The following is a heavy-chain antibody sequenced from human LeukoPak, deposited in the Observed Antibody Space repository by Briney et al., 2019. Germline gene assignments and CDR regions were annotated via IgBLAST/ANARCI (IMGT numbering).Heavy chain of an antibody. CDR1: GFTFSSYS. CDR3: ARKNLSSGWYYVY. Sequence: PGGSLRLSCAASGFTFSSYSMNWVRQALGKGLEWVSSISSSSSYIYYADSVKGRFTISRDNAKNSLYLQMNSLRAEDTAVYYCARKNLSSGWYYVYWGQGALVTVSS. J-gene: IGHJ4*02. D-gene: IGHD6-19*01. CDR2: ISSSSSYI. V-gene: IGHV3-21*01.